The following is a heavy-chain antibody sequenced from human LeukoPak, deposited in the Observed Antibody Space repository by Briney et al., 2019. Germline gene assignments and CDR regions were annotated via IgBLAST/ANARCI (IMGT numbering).Heavy chain of an antibody. CDR1: GFTFSSYS. D-gene: IGHD2-2*01. Sequence: GGSLRLSCAASGFTFSSYSMNWVRQAPGKGLEWVSYISSSSSTIYYADSVKGRFTISRDNAKNSLYLQMSSLRAEDTAVYYCAKDQAECSRSSCYERGFDYWGQGTLVTVSS. J-gene: IGHJ4*02. CDR3: AKDQAECSRSSCYERGFDY. CDR2: ISSSSSTI. V-gene: IGHV3-48*01.